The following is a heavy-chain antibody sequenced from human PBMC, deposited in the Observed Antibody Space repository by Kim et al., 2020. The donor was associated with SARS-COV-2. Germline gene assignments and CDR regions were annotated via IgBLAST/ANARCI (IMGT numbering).Heavy chain of an antibody. CDR2: INHSGST. CDR3: ARGRAVHDYSNWGYYYYYGMDV. V-gene: IGHV4-34*01. J-gene: IGHJ6*02. Sequence: SETLSLTCAVYGGSFSGYYWSWIRQPPGKGLEWIGEINHSGSTNYNPSLKSRVTISVDTSKNQFSLKLSSVTAADTAVYYCARGRAVHDYSNWGYYYYYGMDVWGQGTTVTVSS. D-gene: IGHD4-4*01. CDR1: GGSFSGYY.